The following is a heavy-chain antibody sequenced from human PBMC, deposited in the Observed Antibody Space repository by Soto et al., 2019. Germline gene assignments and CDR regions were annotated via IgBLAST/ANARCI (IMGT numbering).Heavy chain of an antibody. D-gene: IGHD4-17*01. V-gene: IGHV4-59*01. CDR2: VYYSGTT. Sequence: PSETLSLTCTVSGGAISSYYGRWFRQPPGKRLEWIGYVYYSGTTNYNPSLKSRVTISVDLSKNRFSLRLSSVTTADTALYYCARTTAVPNTLRSRYFFDYWGQGTLVTVSS. J-gene: IGHJ4*02. CDR1: GGAISSYY. CDR3: ARTTAVPNTLRSRYFFDY.